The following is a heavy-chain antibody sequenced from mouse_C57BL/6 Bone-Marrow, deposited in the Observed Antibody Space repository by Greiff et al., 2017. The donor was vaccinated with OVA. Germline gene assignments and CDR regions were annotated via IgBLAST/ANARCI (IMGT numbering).Heavy chain of an antibody. D-gene: IGHD1-1*02. CDR2: INPYNGDT. Sequence: EVQLQQSGPELVKPGDSVKISCKASGYSFTGYFMNWVMQSHGKSLEWIGRINPYNGDTFYNQKFKGKATLTVDKSSSTAHMELRSLTSEDSAVYYCARRGGVYVFDYWGQGTTLTVSS. CDR1: GYSFTGYF. J-gene: IGHJ2*01. CDR3: ARRGGVYVFDY. V-gene: IGHV1-20*01.